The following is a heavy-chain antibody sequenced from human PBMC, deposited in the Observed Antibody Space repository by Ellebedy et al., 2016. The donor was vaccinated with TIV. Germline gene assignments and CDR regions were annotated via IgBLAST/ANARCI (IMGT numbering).Heavy chain of an antibody. Sequence: ASVKVSCKASGTTFRNFAISWVRQAPGQGLEWMGRVFPILGMTNYAQKFQGTVTITADKSTTTAYMELSSLKFDDTAVYYCARDRQHVLTGHSLDSWGQGTLVTVSS. D-gene: IGHD3-9*01. CDR1: GTTFRNFA. J-gene: IGHJ4*02. CDR2: VFPILGMT. CDR3: ARDRQHVLTGHSLDS. V-gene: IGHV1-69*04.